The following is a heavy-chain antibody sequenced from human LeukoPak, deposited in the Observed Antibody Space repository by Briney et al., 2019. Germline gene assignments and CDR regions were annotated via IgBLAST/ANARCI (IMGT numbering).Heavy chain of an antibody. J-gene: IGHJ4*02. CDR1: GGSISSGGYY. CDR3: ASGIAAHIDY. V-gene: IGHV4-31*03. CDR2: IYYSGST. D-gene: IGHD6-6*01. Sequence: SETLSLTCTVSGGSISSGGYYWSWIRQHPGQGLEWIGYIYYSGSTYYNPSLKSRVTISVDTSKNQFSLKLSSVTAADTAVYYCASGIAAHIDYWGQGTLVTVSS.